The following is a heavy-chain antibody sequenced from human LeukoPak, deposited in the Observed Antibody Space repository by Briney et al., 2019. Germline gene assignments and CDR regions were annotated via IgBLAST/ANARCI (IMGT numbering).Heavy chain of an antibody. J-gene: IGHJ6*03. D-gene: IGHD3-3*01. CDR3: ARIWSGYSYNFYYYYYMDV. CDR2: IYYSGST. Sequence: SETLSLTCTVSGGSISSSSYYWGWIRQPPGKGLEWIGSIYYSGSTYYNPSLKSRVTISVDTSKNQFSLKLSSVTAADTAVYYCARIWSGYSYNFYYYYYMDVWGKGTTVTVSS. CDR1: GGSISSSSYY. V-gene: IGHV4-39*07.